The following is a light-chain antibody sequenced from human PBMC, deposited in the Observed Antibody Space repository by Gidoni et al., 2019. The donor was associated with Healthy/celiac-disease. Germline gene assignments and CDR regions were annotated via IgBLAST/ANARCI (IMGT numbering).Light chain of an antibody. V-gene: IGKV1-5*01. J-gene: IGKJ1*01. CDR3: QQYNSYPWT. CDR1: QSISSW. Sequence: DIKMTQSPSTLSASVGDRVTITCRAIQSISSWLAWYQQKPGKAPKLLIYDASSLESGVPSRFSGSGSGTEFTLTSSSLQPDDFATYYCQQYNSYPWTFGQGTKVEIK. CDR2: DAS.